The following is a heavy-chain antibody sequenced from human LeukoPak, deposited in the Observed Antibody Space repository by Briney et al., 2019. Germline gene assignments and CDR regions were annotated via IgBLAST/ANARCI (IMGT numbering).Heavy chain of an antibody. J-gene: IGHJ5*02. CDR2: IIPIFGTA. D-gene: IGHD3-22*01. CDR1: GYTFTSNY. CDR3: ARITNYYDSRGA. V-gene: IGHV1-46*01. Sequence: ASVKVSCKAFGYTFTSNYMHWVRQAPGQGPEWMGGIIPIFGTASYAQKFQGRVTMTRDMSTSTVYMELSSLRSEDTAVYYCARITNYYDSRGAWGQGTLVTVSS.